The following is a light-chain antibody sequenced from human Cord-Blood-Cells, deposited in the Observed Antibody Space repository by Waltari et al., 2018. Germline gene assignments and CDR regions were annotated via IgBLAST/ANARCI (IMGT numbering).Light chain of an antibody. J-gene: IGKJ1*01. CDR2: LGS. CDR3: MQALQTPWT. Sequence: DIVMTQSPLSLPVTPGEPASICCRSSQGLLHSNGYNYSDWYLQKPGQSPQLLIYLGSNRASGVPDRFSGSGSGTDFTLKISRVEAEDVGVYYCMQALQTPWTFGQGTKVEIK. V-gene: IGKV2-28*01. CDR1: QGLLHSNGYNY.